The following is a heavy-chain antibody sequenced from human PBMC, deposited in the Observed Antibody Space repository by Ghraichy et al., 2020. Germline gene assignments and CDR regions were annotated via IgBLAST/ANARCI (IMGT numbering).Heavy chain of an antibody. Sequence: LSLTCAASGFTFSSYVINWVRQAPGKGLEWVSSISSSSSHIYYADSVKGRFTISRDNAKNSLYLQMNSLRVEDTAVYYCARDRSGVAAAGYWWFDLWGRGTLVTVSP. V-gene: IGHV3-21*01. J-gene: IGHJ2*01. CDR1: GFTFSSYV. CDR2: ISSSSSHI. CDR3: ARDRSGVAAAGYWWFDL. D-gene: IGHD6-13*01.